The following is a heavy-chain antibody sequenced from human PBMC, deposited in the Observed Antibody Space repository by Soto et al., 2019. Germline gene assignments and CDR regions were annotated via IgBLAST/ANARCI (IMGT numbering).Heavy chain of an antibody. CDR3: ARDIVVWAVGKQDHYYYYGMDV. D-gene: IGHD1-26*01. V-gene: IGHV1-69*01. CDR2: IIPIFGTA. Sequence: QVQLVQSGAEVKKPGSSVKVSCKASGGTFSSYAISWVRQAPGQGLEWMGGIIPIFGTANYAQKFQGRVTITADESTSTAYMELSSLRSEDTAVYYCARDIVVWAVGKQDHYYYYGMDVWGQGTTVTVSS. J-gene: IGHJ6*02. CDR1: GGTFSSYA.